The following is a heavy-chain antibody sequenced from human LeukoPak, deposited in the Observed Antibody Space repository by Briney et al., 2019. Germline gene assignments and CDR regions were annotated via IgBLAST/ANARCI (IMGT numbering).Heavy chain of an antibody. Sequence: PSQTLSLTCAISGDSVSSNSAAWNWIRQSPSRGLEWLGRTYYRSKWYNDYAVSVKSRITINPDTSKNQFSLQLNPVTPEDTAVYYCARDVHCSGGSCTDAFDIWGQGTMVTVSS. D-gene: IGHD2-15*01. CDR2: TYYRSKWYN. J-gene: IGHJ3*02. V-gene: IGHV6-1*01. CDR1: GDSVSSNSAA. CDR3: ARDVHCSGGSCTDAFDI.